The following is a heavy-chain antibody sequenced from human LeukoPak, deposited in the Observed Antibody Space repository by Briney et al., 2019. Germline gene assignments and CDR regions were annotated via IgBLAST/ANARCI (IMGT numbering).Heavy chain of an antibody. V-gene: IGHV4-4*07. J-gene: IGHJ4*02. Sequence: SETLSLTCSVSGGSISGYYWGWIRQPAGKGLEWIGRIYSSGGTNYSPSLQSRVTMSVDTSTNQFSLRLSSVTAADTAVYYCARVTGYMTEDYFDYWGQGTLITVSS. D-gene: IGHD6-13*01. CDR1: GGSISGYY. CDR3: ARVTGYMTEDYFDY. CDR2: IYSSGGT.